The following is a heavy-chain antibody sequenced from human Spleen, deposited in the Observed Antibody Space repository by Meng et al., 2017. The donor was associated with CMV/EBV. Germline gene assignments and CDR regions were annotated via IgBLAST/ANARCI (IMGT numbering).Heavy chain of an antibody. Sequence: CADFGFTFNNYAMNWVRQYPGKGLEWVSIIYSGGIDTFYADSVKGRFTISRDISKNTLYLQMNSLRVEDTALYYCAKMGSNGWVDHWGQGTLVTVSS. J-gene: IGHJ4*02. CDR1: GFTFNNYA. CDR3: AKMGSNGWVDH. D-gene: IGHD6-19*01. V-gene: IGHV3-23*03. CDR2: IYSGGIDT.